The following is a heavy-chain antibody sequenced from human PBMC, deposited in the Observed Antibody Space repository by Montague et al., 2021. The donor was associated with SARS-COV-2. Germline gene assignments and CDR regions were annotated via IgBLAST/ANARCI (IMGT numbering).Heavy chain of an antibody. J-gene: IGHJ6*02. CDR2: ISYDGSNK. CDR1: GFTFSGYA. Sequence: SLRLSCAASGFTFSGYAMHWVRQAPGKGLEWAAVISYDGSNKYYADSVKGRFTISRDNSKNTLYLQMNSLRAEDTAVYYCARGGQVRLPGEYDYYYYGMDFWGQGTMVTVSS. V-gene: IGHV3-30*04. CDR3: ARGGQVRLPGEYDYYYYGMDF. D-gene: IGHD3-10*01.